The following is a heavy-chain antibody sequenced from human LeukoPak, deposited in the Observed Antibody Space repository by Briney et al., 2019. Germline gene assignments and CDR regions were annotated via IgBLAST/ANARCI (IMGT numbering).Heavy chain of an antibody. CDR2: INHSGST. CDR3: ARGFRRRCHLYDY. J-gene: IGHJ4*02. V-gene: IGHV4-34*01. CDR1: GGSFSGYY. Sequence: SETLSLTCAVYGGSFSGYYWSWIRQPPGKGLEWIGEINHSGSTNYNPSLKSRVTISVDTSKNQFSLKLSSVTAADTAVYYCARGFRRRCHLYDYWGQGTLVTVSS.